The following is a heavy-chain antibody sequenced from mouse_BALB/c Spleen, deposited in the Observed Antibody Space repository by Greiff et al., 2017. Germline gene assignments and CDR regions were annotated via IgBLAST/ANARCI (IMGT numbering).Heavy chain of an antibody. D-gene: IGHD1-1*01. J-gene: IGHJ4*01. CDR3: ARAYGYAMDD. Sequence: VQLQQSGPGLEKPGASVKISCKASGYSFTGYNMNWVKQSNGKSLEWIGNIAPYYGGTSYNQKFKGKATLTVDKSSSTAFMHIRSLTFEDSAVYYCARAYGYAMDDWGQGTSGTVSS. CDR2: IAPYYGGT. V-gene: IGHV1S135*01. CDR1: GYSFTGYN.